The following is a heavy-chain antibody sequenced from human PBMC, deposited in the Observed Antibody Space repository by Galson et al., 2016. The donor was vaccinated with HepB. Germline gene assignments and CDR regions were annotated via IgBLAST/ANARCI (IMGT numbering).Heavy chain of an antibody. D-gene: IGHD6-13*01. CDR1: GVTFSTSA. Sequence: SVKVSCKASGVTFSTSAVQWVRQARGQHLEWIGWIVAGNGDTKYAQKFQERVTITRDMSTRTAYMELSSLTSEDTAVYYCAARGNSLPYYWGQGTLVTVSS. CDR3: AARGNSLPYY. CDR2: IVAGNGDT. J-gene: IGHJ4*02. V-gene: IGHV1-58*01.